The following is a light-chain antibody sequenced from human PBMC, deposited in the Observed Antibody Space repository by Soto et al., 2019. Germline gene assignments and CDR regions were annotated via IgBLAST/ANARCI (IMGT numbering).Light chain of an antibody. Sequence: DIQMTQSPSSLSASVGDRVTITCRASQSISTYLHWYQQKPGKAPNLLIYAASTLESGVPSRFSGSGSGTDITLTISSLQPEDFATYVCQHGYSTPLTFGGRTKVDIK. J-gene: IGKJ4*01. CDR3: QHGYSTPLT. CDR2: AAS. V-gene: IGKV1-39*01. CDR1: QSISTY.